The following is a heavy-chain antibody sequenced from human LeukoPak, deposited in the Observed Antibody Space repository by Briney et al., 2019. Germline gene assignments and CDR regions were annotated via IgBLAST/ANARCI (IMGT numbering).Heavy chain of an antibody. J-gene: IGHJ5*02. Sequence: GASVRVSCKASVYTFTGYYMHWVRQAPGRGLEWRGLINPNSVGTNYSQKFQGRVTMTRDTAISTAYMELSRLRSDDTAVYCCARSICSIAAAGTECKLHWFDPWGKGTLVTVSS. V-gene: IGHV1-2*02. CDR1: VYTFTGYY. CDR3: ARSICSIAAAGTECKLHWFDP. D-gene: IGHD6-13*01. CDR2: INPNSVGT.